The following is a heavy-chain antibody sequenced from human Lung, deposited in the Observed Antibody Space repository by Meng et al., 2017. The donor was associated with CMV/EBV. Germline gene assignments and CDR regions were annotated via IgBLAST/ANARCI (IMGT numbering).Heavy chain of an antibody. CDR2: INPNSGGT. Sequence: FNGYYMHWVRQAPGQGLEWMGWINPNSGGTNYAQKFQGRVTMTRDTSISTAYMELSRLRSDDTAVYYCARGDYYDSSGYYLNFYWFDPWGQGTLVTVSS. J-gene: IGHJ5*02. V-gene: IGHV1-2*02. D-gene: IGHD3-22*01. CDR1: FNGYY. CDR3: ARGDYYDSSGYYLNFYWFDP.